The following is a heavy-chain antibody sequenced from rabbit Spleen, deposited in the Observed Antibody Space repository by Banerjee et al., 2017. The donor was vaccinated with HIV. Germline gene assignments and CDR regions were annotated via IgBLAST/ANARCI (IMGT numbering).Heavy chain of an antibody. V-gene: IGHV1S7*01. J-gene: IGHJ4*01. CDR2: IYTGDGST. CDR3: TKDFNL. CDR1: GFDFSTYY. Sequence: QLKETGGGLVQPGGSLTLSCKASGFDFSTYYLSWVRQAPGKGLEWIGIIYTGDGSTHYASWVNGRFTISSDNAQNTVDLQMNSLTAVDRATYFCTKDFNLWGPGTLVTVS.